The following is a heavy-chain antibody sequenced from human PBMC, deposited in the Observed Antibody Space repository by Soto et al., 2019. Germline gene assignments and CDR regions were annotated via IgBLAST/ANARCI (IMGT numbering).Heavy chain of an antibody. CDR3: ARYTMVRGVRFDY. J-gene: IGHJ4*02. CDR1: GFTFSSYA. Sequence: GGSLRLSCAASGFTFSSYAMSWVRQAPGKGLEWGSAISGSGGSTYYSDSVKGRFTISRDNSKNTLYLQMNSLRAEDTAVYDCARYTMVRGVRFDYWGQGTLVTVSS. CDR2: ISGSGGST. V-gene: IGHV3-23*01. D-gene: IGHD3-10*01.